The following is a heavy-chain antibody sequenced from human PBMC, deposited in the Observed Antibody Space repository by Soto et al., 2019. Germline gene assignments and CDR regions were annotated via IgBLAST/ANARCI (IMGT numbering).Heavy chain of an antibody. D-gene: IGHD2-8*01. CDR3: ARSFCRDAVRCNWFDP. CDR2: MNNIGRT. J-gene: IGHJ5*02. Sequence: QVQLQESGPGLVKPSETLSLTCTVSGAFSSTYYWSWIRQPPGKGLEWIGYMNNIGRTNYNPSLKSRVTISLDTSKNQFSLMLSSVIAADTAVYYCARSFCRDAVRCNWFDPWGLGTLVTASS. V-gene: IGHV4-59*01. CDR1: GAFSSTYY.